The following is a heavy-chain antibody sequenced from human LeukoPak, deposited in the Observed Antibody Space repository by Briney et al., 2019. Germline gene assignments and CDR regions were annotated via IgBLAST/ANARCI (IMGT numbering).Heavy chain of an antibody. CDR2: IYYSGST. CDR3: SSGSSGGDAFDI. J-gene: IGHJ3*02. CDR1: GGSISSGDYY. D-gene: IGHD3-10*01. Sequence: SETLSLTCTVSGGSISSGDYYWSWIRQPPGKGLEWIGYIYYSGSTYYNPSLKSRVTISVDTSKNQFSLKLSSVTAADTAVCYCSSGSSGGDAFDIWGQGTMVTVSS. V-gene: IGHV4-30-4*01.